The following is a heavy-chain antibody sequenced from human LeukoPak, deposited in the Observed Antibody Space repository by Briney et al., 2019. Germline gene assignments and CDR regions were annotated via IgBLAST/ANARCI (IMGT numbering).Heavy chain of an antibody. V-gene: IGHV4-39*01. Sequence: TSETLSLTCTVSGGSISSSSYYWGWIRQPPGKGLEWIGSIYYSGSTYYNPSLKSRVTISVDTSKNQFSLKLSSVTAADTAVYYCARVGVVVAATYNRFDPWGQGTLVTVSS. D-gene: IGHD2-15*01. J-gene: IGHJ5*02. CDR3: ARVGVVVAATYNRFDP. CDR1: GGSISSSSYY. CDR2: IYYSGST.